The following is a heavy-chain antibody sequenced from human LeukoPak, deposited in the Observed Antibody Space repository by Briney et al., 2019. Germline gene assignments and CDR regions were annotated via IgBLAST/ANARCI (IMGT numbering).Heavy chain of an antibody. CDR3: ASVYDSSGYYPF. J-gene: IGHJ4*02. Sequence: SETLSLTCAVYGGSFSGYYWSWIRQPPGKGLEWIGEINHSGSTNYNPSLKSRVTISVDTSKNQFSLKLSSVTAADTAVYYCASVYDSSGYYPFWGQGTLVTVSS. CDR1: GGSFSGYY. V-gene: IGHV4-34*01. D-gene: IGHD3-22*01. CDR2: INHSGST.